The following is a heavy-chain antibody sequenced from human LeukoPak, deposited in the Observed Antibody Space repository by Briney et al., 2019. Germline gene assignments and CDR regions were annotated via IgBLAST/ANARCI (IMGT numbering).Heavy chain of an antibody. V-gene: IGHV3-74*01. CDR1: GFTFSSYW. CDR2: INNDGSGT. Sequence: VGSLRLSCAASGFTFSSYWMHWVRQAPGKGPVWVSRINNDGSGTTYADSVKGRFTISRDDAKNTLYLQMNSLRAEDTAVYYCVRGGESTWSWGQGTLVTVSS. CDR3: VRGGESTWS. D-gene: IGHD2-15*01. J-gene: IGHJ5*02.